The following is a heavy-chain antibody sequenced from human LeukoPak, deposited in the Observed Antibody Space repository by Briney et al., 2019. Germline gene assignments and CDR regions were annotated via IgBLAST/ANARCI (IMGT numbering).Heavy chain of an antibody. J-gene: IGHJ4*02. D-gene: IGHD1-26*01. Sequence: PGGSLRLSCAASGFTFSNYAMTWVRQAPGKGLEWVSAVSGSGAIAYYTDSVKGRFTISRDNPKNTLYLQMSSLTAKDTAVYYCAKDRSIGTYYTFDSWGQGTLVTVSS. CDR1: GFTFSNYA. CDR3: AKDRSIGTYYTFDS. CDR2: VSGSGAIA. V-gene: IGHV3-23*01.